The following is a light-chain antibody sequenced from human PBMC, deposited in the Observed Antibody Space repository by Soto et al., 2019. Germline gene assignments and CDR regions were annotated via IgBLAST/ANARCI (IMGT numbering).Light chain of an antibody. CDR2: DVS. V-gene: IGLV2-11*01. CDR1: SSDVGGYNY. J-gene: IGLJ2*01. Sequence: QSALTQPRSVSGSPGQSVTISCTGTSSDVGGYNYVSCYQQNPGKAPKLMIYDVSKRPSGVSDRFSGSKSANTASLIISGLQAEDEADYYCCSYAGNTLVVFGGGTKLTVL. CDR3: CSYAGNTLVV.